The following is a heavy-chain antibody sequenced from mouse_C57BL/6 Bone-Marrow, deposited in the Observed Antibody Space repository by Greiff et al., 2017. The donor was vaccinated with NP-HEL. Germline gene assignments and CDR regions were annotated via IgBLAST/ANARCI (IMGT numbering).Heavy chain of an antibody. Sequence: DVQLQESGPGLAKPSQTLSLTCSVTGYSITSDYWNWIRKFPGNKLEYMGYISYSGSTYYNPSFKSRISITRDTSKNQYYLQLNSVTTEDTATYYCARMIYDYVYAMDYWGQGTSVTVSS. CDR1: GYSITSDY. CDR2: ISYSGST. V-gene: IGHV3-8*01. D-gene: IGHD2-4*01. CDR3: ARMIYDYVYAMDY. J-gene: IGHJ4*01.